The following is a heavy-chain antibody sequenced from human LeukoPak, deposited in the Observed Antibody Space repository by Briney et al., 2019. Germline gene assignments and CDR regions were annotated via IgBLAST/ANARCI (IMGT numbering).Heavy chain of an antibody. CDR2: IYPGDSDT. V-gene: IGHV5-51*01. CDR1: GYSFTSHW. Sequence: GESLKISCKGSGYSFTSHWIGWVRQMPGKGLEWMGIIYPGDSDTRYSPSFQGQVTISADKSISTAYLQWSSLKASDTAMYYCARHMVLGYCSSTNCYTGLDAFDIWGQGTMVTVSS. J-gene: IGHJ3*02. CDR3: ARHMVLGYCSSTNCYTGLDAFDI. D-gene: IGHD2-2*02.